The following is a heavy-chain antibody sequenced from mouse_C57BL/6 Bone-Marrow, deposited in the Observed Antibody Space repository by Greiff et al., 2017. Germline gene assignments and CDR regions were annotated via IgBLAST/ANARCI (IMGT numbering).Heavy chain of an antibody. V-gene: IGHV8-9*01. J-gene: IGHJ2*01. CDR1: VFSLSTFGMG. CDR2: IYWDEDK. CDR3: APLRRVFDY. Sequence: QVTLKVSGPGILQPSQTLSLTCSFSVFSLSTFGMGVSWIRQPSGKGLEWLAHIYWDEDKHYKPSLKSRLTISKDTSNNQVFLKITTVDTADTATYYSAPLRRVFDYWGQGTTLTVSS. D-gene: IGHD1-1*01.